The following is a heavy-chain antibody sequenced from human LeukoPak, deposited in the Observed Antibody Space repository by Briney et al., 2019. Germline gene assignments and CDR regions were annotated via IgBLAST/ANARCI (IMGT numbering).Heavy chain of an antibody. J-gene: IGHJ4*02. CDR3: AKPRGQLVRTGYYFDY. V-gene: IGHV3-23*01. D-gene: IGHD6-6*01. CDR2: ISGSGGTT. CDR1: GFTFSSYA. Sequence: GPLRLSCAASGFTFSSYAMNWVRQAPGKGLEWVSGISGSGGTTYYADSVQGRFTISRDNSKNTLYLQMNSLRAEDTAVYYCAKPRGQLVRTGYYFDYWGQGTLLSVSS.